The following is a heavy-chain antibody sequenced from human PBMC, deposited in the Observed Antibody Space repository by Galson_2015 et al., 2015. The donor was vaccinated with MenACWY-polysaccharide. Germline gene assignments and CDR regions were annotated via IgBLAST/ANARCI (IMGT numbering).Heavy chain of an antibody. J-gene: IGHJ5*01. V-gene: IGHV3-7*01. CDR3: ARAGEGWFDS. Sequence: SLRLSCAAYGFTFSGHWMTWVRQAPGKGLEWVATIKQDGSEKYYVDSVKGRFTISRDNAKNSLSLQMNSLRAEDTAVYYCARAGEGWFDSWGQGTLVTVSS. CDR1: GFTFSGHW. CDR2: IKQDGSEK. D-gene: IGHD3-10*01.